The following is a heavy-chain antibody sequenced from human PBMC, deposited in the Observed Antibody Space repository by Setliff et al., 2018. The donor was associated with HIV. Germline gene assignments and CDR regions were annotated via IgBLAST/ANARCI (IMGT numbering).Heavy chain of an antibody. V-gene: IGHV4-34*01. J-gene: IGHJ4*02. CDR2: IDQSGST. CDR3: AGGPGTTSIDY. Sequence: SETLSLTCAVYGGSFSGYSWTWIRQPPGKGLEWIGEIDQSGSTNYNPSLKSRVTISIDTSKNQFSVKLNFVTAADTAVYYCAGGPGTTSIDYWAQGTLVTVSS. D-gene: IGHD1-26*01. CDR1: GGSFSGYS.